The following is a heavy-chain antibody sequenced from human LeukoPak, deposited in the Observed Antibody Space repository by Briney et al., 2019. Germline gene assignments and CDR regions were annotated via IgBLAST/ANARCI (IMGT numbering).Heavy chain of an antibody. D-gene: IGHD1-14*01. J-gene: IGHJ4*02. CDR3: ARDLGRLRYPDY. V-gene: IGHV3-21*01. Sequence: GGSLRLSCAASGFTFSSYSMNWVRQAPGKGLEWVSSISSSSSYIYYADSVKGRFTISRDNAKNSLYLQMNSLRAEDTAVYYCARDLGRLRYPDYWGQGTLVTVSS. CDR1: GFTFSSYS. CDR2: ISSSSSYI.